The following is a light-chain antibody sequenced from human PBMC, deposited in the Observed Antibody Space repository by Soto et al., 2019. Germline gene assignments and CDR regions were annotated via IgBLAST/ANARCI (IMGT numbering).Light chain of an antibody. Sequence: VCTQSPSTLSLSPVERATLSGRASQSVSSSLAWYQQKPGQAPRLLIYDASNRATGIPARFSGSGSGTDFTLTISSLEPEDFAVYYCQQRHNWPRTFGQGTKV. CDR1: QSVSSS. CDR3: QQRHNWPRT. V-gene: IGKV3-11*01. CDR2: DAS. J-gene: IGKJ1*01.